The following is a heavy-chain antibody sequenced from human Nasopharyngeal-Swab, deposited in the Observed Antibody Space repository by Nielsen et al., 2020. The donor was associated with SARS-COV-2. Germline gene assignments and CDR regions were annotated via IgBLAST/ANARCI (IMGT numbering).Heavy chain of an antibody. D-gene: IGHD6-13*01. CDR3: VIAGAGNNGMDV. CDR1: GFRFDVYS. CDR2: ISTSGTTI. V-gene: IGHV3-48*01. J-gene: IGHJ6*02. Sequence: GESLKISCAASGFRFDVYSMNWVRQAPGKGLEGVSFISTSGTTIYYADSVKGRFTISRDNAKNSLYLQMNSLRGEDTAVYYCVIAGAGNNGMDVWGQGTTVTVSS.